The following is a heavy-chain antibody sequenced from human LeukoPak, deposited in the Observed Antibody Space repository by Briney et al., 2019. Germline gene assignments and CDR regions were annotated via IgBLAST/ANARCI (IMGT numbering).Heavy chain of an antibody. V-gene: IGHV4-59*08. Sequence: PSETLSLTCTVSGGSISSYYWSWIRQPPGKGLEWTGYIYYSGSTNYNPSLKSRVTISVDTSKNQFSLKLSSVTAADTAVYYCARLVDTAHFDYWGQGTLVTVSS. CDR3: ARLVDTAHFDY. CDR2: IYYSGST. CDR1: GGSISSYY. D-gene: IGHD5-18*01. J-gene: IGHJ4*02.